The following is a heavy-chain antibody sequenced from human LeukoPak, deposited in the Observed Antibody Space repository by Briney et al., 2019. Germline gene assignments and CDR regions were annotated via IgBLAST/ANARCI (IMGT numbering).Heavy chain of an antibody. J-gene: IGHJ3*02. CDR2: IYSSGST. CDR1: GGSIRSYY. Sequence: SETLSLTCTVSGGSIRSYYWSWIRQPPGKGLEWIGTIYSSGSTTHNPALKSRLTISVDTSKNQFSLKLSSVTAADTAVYYCAREGAYGSGSYAAFDIWGQGTMVTVSS. V-gene: IGHV4-4*08. CDR3: AREGAYGSGSYAAFDI. D-gene: IGHD3-10*01.